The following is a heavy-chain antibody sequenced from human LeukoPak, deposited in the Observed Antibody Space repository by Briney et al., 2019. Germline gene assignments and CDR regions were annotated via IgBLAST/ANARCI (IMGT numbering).Heavy chain of an antibody. CDR1: GFAFNTYS. Sequence: RGSLRLSCAASGFAFNTYSMNWVRQAPGKGLEWISSITSSSSPIYYADSVKGRFTVSRDNAKNSLYLQMNSLRDEDTAVYYCARDHYRRNDYWGQGTLVTVSS. D-gene: IGHD1-26*01. CDR3: ARDHYRRNDY. V-gene: IGHV3-48*02. J-gene: IGHJ4*02. CDR2: ITSSSSPI.